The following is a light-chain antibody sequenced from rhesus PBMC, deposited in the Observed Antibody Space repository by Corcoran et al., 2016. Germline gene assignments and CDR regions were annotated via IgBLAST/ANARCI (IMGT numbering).Light chain of an antibody. V-gene: IGKV1-28*03. CDR1: QGISSY. CDR3: LQHNSYPRT. J-gene: IGKJ1*01. Sequence: DIQMTQSPSSLSASVGDTVTITCRASQGISSYLNWFPQKPGKAPKLLIYDVSNLESGVPSRFSGSGSGTDFTLTISSLQPEDFAAYYCLQHNSYPRTFGQGTKVEIK. CDR2: DVS.